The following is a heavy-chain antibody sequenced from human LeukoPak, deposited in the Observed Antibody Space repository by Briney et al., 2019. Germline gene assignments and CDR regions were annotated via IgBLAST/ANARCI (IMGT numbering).Heavy chain of an antibody. J-gene: IGHJ3*02. V-gene: IGHV4-59*08. D-gene: IGHD3-22*01. CDR1: GGSISSYY. Sequence: WGTLCLTCTVSGGSISSYYWSWIRQPPGKGLEWIGYIYYSGGTTYNPSLKSRVTISVDTSKNQLSLKLGSVTAADTAPYFSARGPYSYDSSGAFDIWGQGTMVTVSS. CDR3: ARGPYSYDSSGAFDI. CDR2: IYYSGGT.